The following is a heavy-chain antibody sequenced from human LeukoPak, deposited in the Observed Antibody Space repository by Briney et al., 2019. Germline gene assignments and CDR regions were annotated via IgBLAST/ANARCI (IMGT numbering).Heavy chain of an antibody. V-gene: IGHV4-61*02. J-gene: IGHJ6*03. Sequence: SQTLSLTCTVSGGSISSGSYYWSWIRQPAGKGLEWLGRIYTSGSTNYNPSLKSRVTISVDTSKNQFSLKLSSVTAADTAVYYCARATPDYYYYYYMDVWGKGTTVTVSS. CDR1: GGSISSGSYY. CDR3: ARATPDYYYYYYMDV. CDR2: IYTSGST.